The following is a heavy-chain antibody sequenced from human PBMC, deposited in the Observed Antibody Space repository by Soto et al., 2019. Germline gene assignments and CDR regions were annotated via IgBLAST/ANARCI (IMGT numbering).Heavy chain of an antibody. CDR1: GFTFSSNW. J-gene: IGHJ4*02. CDR2: INTDGGSS. Sequence: EVRLVESGGGLVQAGGSLRLPCAASGFTFSSNWMHWVRRVPGRGLVWVSRINTDGGSSNYVDSVKGRFTISRDNAKNTLYLQMNNLRVEDTAVYYCVRDGEGFWGQGTLVIVSS. V-gene: IGHV3-74*01. D-gene: IGHD2-21*01. CDR3: VRDGEGF.